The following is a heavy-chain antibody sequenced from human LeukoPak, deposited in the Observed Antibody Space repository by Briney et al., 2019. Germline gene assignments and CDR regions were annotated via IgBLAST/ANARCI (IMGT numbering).Heavy chain of an antibody. V-gene: IGHV4-34*01. D-gene: IGHD5-24*01. CDR2: INHSGST. CDR1: GGSFSGYY. CDR3: ARSSRGYYYYMDV. Sequence: SETLSLTCAVYGGSFSGYYWSWIRQPPGKGLEWIGEINHSGSTNYNPSLKSRVTISVDTSKNQFSLKLSSVTAADTAVYYCARSSRGYYYYMDVWGKGTTVTVSS. J-gene: IGHJ6*03.